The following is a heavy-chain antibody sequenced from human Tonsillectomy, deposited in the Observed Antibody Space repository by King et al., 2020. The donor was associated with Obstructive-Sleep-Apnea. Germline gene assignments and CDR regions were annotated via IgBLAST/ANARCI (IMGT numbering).Heavy chain of an antibody. J-gene: IGHJ3*02. CDR2: IYYRGST. Sequence: QLQESGPGLVKPSQTLSLTCTVSGDSISSGGYYWSWIRQHPGTGLDWIGYIYYRGSTCYNPSLKSRVTISVDTSKNQLPLKLSSVTAADTAVYYCARASDYYGSGSYYSDAFDIWGQGTMVTVSS. D-gene: IGHD3-10*01. CDR1: GDSISSGGYY. V-gene: IGHV4-31*03. CDR3: ARASDYYGSGSYYSDAFDI.